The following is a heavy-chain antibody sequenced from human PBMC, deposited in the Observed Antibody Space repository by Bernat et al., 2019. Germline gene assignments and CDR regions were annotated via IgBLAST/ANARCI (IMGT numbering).Heavy chain of an antibody. Sequence: QVQLAQPGAEVKKPGASVKVSCKASGYIFTDYFIQWVRQAPGQGLEWMGRINSDTGVKTYTQKFKGRVTMTRDTSISTAYMELSSLTSDDTAVYYCARDLASTAFWEFDYWGRGTQVTVSS. D-gene: IGHD2-21*02. CDR1: GYIFTDYF. CDR3: ARDLASTAFWEFDY. CDR2: INSDTGVK. V-gene: IGHV1-2*06. J-gene: IGHJ4*02.